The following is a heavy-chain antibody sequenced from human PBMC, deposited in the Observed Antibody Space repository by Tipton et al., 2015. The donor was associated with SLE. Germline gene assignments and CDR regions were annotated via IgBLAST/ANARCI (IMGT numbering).Heavy chain of an antibody. V-gene: IGHV3-23*01. CDR3: ARDGSGSYYAY. J-gene: IGHJ4*02. CDR2: ISGSGGST. Sequence: SLRLSCSVSGLTFSSRAMTWVRQAPGKGLEWVSAISGSGGSTFYADSVKGRFTISRDNSKNTLYLQMKSLRAEDTAVYYCARDGSGSYYAYWGQGALVTVSS. D-gene: IGHD1-26*01. CDR1: GLTFSSRA.